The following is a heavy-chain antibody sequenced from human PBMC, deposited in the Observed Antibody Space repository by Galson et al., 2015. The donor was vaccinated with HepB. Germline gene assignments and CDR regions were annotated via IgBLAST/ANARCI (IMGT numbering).Heavy chain of an antibody. Sequence: QSGAEVKKLGESLKISCKGSGYSFTSYWIGWVRQMPGKGLEWMGIMYPGDSNTRYSPSFQGQVTISADESIITAYLQWNSLKLSDNAIYYCARVMLRGVLGLSNFDYWGQGTLVTVSS. D-gene: IGHD3-10*01. V-gene: IGHV5-51*03. CDR2: MYPGDSNT. CDR1: GYSFTSYW. CDR3: ARVMLRGVLGLSNFDY. J-gene: IGHJ4*02.